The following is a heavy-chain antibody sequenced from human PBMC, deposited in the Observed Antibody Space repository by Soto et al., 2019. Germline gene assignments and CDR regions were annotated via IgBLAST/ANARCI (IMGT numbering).Heavy chain of an antibody. CDR2: TYYRSKWYN. J-gene: IGHJ2*01. D-gene: IGHD6-19*01. CDR3: ARDGSGFHWYFDV. V-gene: IGHV6-1*01. CDR1: GDSVSSGSAT. Sequence: QVQLQQSGPGLVKPSQTLSLICAISGDSVSSGSATWSWIRQSPSRGLEWLGRTYYRSKWYNDYAISVKSRXVXTXDXXKNQLSLQLDSVTPDDSAVYFCARDGSGFHWYFDVWGRGALVPVSS.